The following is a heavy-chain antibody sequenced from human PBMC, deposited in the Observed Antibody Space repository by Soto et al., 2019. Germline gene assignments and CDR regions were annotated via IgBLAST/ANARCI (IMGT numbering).Heavy chain of an antibody. Sequence: QVQLVQSGAEVKKPGSSVKVSCKASGGTFSSYAISWVRQAPGQGLEWMGGIIPIFGTANYAQKFQGRVTITADISTSTAYMELSSLGSGETAGYYCAREGGVGATTGWDWGQGTLVTVSS. CDR3: AREGGVGATTGWD. J-gene: IGHJ4*02. CDR2: IIPIFGTA. V-gene: IGHV1-69*06. D-gene: IGHD1-26*01. CDR1: GGTFSSYA.